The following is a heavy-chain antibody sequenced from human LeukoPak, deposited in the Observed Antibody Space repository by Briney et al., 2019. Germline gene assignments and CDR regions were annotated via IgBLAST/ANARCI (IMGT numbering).Heavy chain of an antibody. CDR3: ARGRGSTSGLFHY. D-gene: IGHD5-12*01. Sequence: PGGSLRLSCAPAVFTLSRYCMDWVRQAPGKGLEWVAVIWYDGSNKYYADSVKGRFTISRDNSKNTLYLQMNSLRAEDTAVYYCARGRGSTSGLFHYWGQGTLVTVSS. CDR2: IWYDGSNK. J-gene: IGHJ4*02. CDR1: VFTLSRYC. V-gene: IGHV3-33*07.